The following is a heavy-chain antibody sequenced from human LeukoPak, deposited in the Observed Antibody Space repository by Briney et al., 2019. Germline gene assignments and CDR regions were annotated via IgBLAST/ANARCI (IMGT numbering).Heavy chain of an antibody. CDR1: GFTFSSYG. V-gene: IGHV3-30*18. J-gene: IGHJ4*02. CDR2: LSYDGSNK. Sequence: GGSLRLSCAASGFTFSSYGMHWVRQAPGKGLEWVAVLSYDGSNKYYADSVKGRFSISRDNSKNTLYLQMNSLRAEDTAVYYCAKDFRYDSSGYFHCWGQGTLVTVSS. D-gene: IGHD3-22*01. CDR3: AKDFRYDSSGYFHC.